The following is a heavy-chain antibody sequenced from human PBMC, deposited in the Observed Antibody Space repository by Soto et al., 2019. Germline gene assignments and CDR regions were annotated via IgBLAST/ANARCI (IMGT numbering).Heavy chain of an antibody. J-gene: IGHJ6*02. V-gene: IGHV5-51*01. Sequence: GESLKISGKASGYRVTSNWIGWVRQIPGKGLEWMGIIYPGDSDTRYSPSFQGQATISADKSITTAYLQWSSLKVSDTAIYYCAMVDVYVTPSPQDVWGQGTTVTVSS. D-gene: IGHD3-16*01. CDR2: IYPGDSDT. CDR3: AMVDVYVTPSPQDV. CDR1: GYRVTSNW.